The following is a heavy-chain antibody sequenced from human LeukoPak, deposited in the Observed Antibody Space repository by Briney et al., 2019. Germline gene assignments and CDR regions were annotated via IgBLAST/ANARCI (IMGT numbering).Heavy chain of an antibody. V-gene: IGHV4-34*01. Sequence: SETLSLTCVVYGGSFSGYYWSWIRQPPGKGLEWIGEINHSGSTNYNPSLKSRVTISVDTSKNQFSLKLSSVTAADTAVYYCARVERGYCSSTSCYGSKTNDYWGQGTLVTVSS. J-gene: IGHJ4*02. CDR2: INHSGST. D-gene: IGHD2-2*01. CDR3: ARVERGYCSSTSCYGSKTNDY. CDR1: GGSFSGYY.